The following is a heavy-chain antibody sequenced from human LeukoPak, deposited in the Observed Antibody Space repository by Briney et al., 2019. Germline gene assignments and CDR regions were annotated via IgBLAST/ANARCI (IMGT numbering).Heavy chain of an antibody. CDR3: AKDRCSNGIGCYFYYMDV. CDR1: GFTFSSYS. Sequence: GGSLRLSCAASGFTFSSYSMNWVRQAPGKGLEWVSSISSSSSYIYYADSVKGRFTISRDNAKNSLYLQMNSLRAEDTAVYYCAKDRCSNGIGCYFYYMDVWGKGTTVIISS. D-gene: IGHD2-8*01. J-gene: IGHJ6*03. V-gene: IGHV3-21*01. CDR2: ISSSSSYI.